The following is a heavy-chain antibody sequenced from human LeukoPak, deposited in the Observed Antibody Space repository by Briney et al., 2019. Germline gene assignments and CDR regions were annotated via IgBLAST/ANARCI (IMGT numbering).Heavy chain of an antibody. CDR2: INAGNGNT. D-gene: IGHD3-22*01. J-gene: IGHJ3*02. Sequence: ASVKVSCKASGYTFTSYAMHWVRQAPGQRLEWMGWINAGNGNTKYSQKFQGRVTITRDTSASTAYMELSSLRSEDTAVYYCASVTYYYDSSGYFDAFDIWGQGTMVTVSS. CDR1: GYTFTSYA. CDR3: ASVTYYYDSSGYFDAFDI. V-gene: IGHV1-3*01.